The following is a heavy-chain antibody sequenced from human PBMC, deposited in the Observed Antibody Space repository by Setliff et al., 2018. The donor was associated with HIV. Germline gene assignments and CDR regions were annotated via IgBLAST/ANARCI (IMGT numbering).Heavy chain of an antibody. D-gene: IGHD6-19*01. Sequence: SETLSLTCEVSGGSISNYYWSWIRQPAGKGLEWIGRIFSSGNTYYNPSLKSRVTMSVDTSKNQFSLNLNSVTAADPAIYYCARAPFPVAGFDYFDHWGQGTQVTVSA. V-gene: IGHV4-4*07. CDR1: GGSISNYY. J-gene: IGHJ4*02. CDR3: ARAPFPVAGFDYFDH. CDR2: IFSSGNT.